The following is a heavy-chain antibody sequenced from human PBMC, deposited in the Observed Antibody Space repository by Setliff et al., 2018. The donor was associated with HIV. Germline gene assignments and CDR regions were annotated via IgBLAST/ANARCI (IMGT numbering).Heavy chain of an antibody. CDR2: ISSSSSYI. V-gene: IGHV3-21*01. CDR1: GFTFRTYS. CDR3: ARVSPTQPPLG. D-gene: IGHD7-27*01. J-gene: IGHJ4*02. Sequence: GGSLRLSCAASGFTFRTYSMNWVRQAPGKGLEWVSSISSSSSYIYYADSLKGRFAISRDNAKNSLHLQMNSLRAEDTAVYYCARVSPTQPPLGWGQGTLVTVSS.